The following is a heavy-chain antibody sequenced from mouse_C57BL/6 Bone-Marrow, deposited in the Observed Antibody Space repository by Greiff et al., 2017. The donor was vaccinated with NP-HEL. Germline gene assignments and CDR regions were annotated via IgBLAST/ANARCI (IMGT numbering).Heavy chain of an antibody. V-gene: IGHV6-3*01. CDR3: TPFYDYDPYYYAMDY. J-gene: IGHJ4*01. CDR2: IRLKSDNYAT. CDR1: GFTFSNYW. D-gene: IGHD2-4*01. Sequence: EVKLQESGGGLVQPGGSMKLSCVASGFTFSNYWMNWVRQSPEKGLEWVAQIRLKSDNYATHYAESVKGRFTISRDDSKSSVYLQMNNLRAEDTGIYYCTPFYDYDPYYYAMDYWGQGTSVTVSS.